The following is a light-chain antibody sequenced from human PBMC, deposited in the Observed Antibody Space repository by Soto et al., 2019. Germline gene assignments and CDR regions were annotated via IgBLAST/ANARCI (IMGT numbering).Light chain of an antibody. V-gene: IGLV1-40*01. Sequence: QPVLTQPPSVSGAPGQRVTISCTGSSSNIGAVYDVHWYQQLPGTAPKLLISGNSNRPSGVPDRFSGSKSGTSASLAITGLQAEDEADYYCQSYDSSLSVVFGGGTKVTVL. CDR2: GNS. J-gene: IGLJ2*01. CDR3: QSYDSSLSVV. CDR1: SSNIGAVYD.